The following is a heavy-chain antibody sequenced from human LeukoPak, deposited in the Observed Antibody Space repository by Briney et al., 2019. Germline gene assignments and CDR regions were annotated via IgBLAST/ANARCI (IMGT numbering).Heavy chain of an antibody. V-gene: IGHV5-51*01. CDR2: IHPGDSDT. Sequence: KHGESLKISCKSSGYTFSSYWIGWVRQMPGKGLEWMGIIHPGDSDTRYSPSFQGQVTISADKSTSTVYLQWSSLKASDSAMYYCSRRGVGSDDYWGQGTLLIVSS. D-gene: IGHD3-10*01. CDR3: SRRGVGSDDY. J-gene: IGHJ4*02. CDR1: GYTFSSYW.